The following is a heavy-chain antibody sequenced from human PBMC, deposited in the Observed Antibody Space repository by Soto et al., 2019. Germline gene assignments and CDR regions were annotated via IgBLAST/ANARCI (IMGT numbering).Heavy chain of an antibody. Sequence: GGSLRLSCAASGFTFSSYGMHWVRQAPGKGLEWVAVIWYDGSNKYYADSVKGRFTISRDNSKNTLYLQMNSLRAEDTAVYYCARDSLYYYVSSGYSPEVHYYYYGMDVWGQGTTVTVSS. V-gene: IGHV3-33*01. J-gene: IGHJ6*02. D-gene: IGHD3-22*01. CDR1: GFTFSSYG. CDR2: IWYDGSNK. CDR3: ARDSLYYYVSSGYSPEVHYYYYGMDV.